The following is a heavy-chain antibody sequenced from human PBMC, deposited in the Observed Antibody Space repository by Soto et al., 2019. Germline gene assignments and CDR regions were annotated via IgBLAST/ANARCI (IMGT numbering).Heavy chain of an antibody. D-gene: IGHD2-15*01. V-gene: IGHV1-8*01. J-gene: IGHJ4*02. CDR1: GYTFTSYD. CDR2: MNPNSGNT. CDR3: ARWIEGCSGGSCYAGNFDY. Sequence: GASVKVSCKASGYTFTSYDINWVRQATEQGLEWMGWMNPNSGNTGYAQKFQGRVTTTRNTSISTAYMELSSLRSEDTAVYYCARWIEGCSGGSCYAGNFDYWGQGTLVTVSS.